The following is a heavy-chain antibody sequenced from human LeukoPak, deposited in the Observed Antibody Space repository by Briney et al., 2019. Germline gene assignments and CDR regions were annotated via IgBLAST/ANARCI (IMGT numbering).Heavy chain of an antibody. CDR2: INHSGST. CDR1: GGSFSGYY. V-gene: IGHV4-34*03. CDR3: MRGGPPITIFGVVISWFDP. J-gene: IGHJ5*02. D-gene: IGHD3-3*01. Sequence: SETLSLTCAVYGGSFSGYYWSWIRQPPGKGLEWIGEINHSGSTNYNPSLKSRVTISVDTTKNQFSLKLSSVTAADTAVYYYMRGGPPITIFGVVISWFDPWGQGTLVTVSS.